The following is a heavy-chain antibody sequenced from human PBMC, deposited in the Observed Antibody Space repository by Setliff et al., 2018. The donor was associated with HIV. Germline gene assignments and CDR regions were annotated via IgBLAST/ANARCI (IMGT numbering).Heavy chain of an antibody. Sequence: PGESLKISCKGFGYSFSDNWIGWVRQMPGKGLEWMGIIYPDDSATRYSPSFQGQVTVSADKSISTAYLQWSSLKASDTAMYYCARRKAGDQYYFDYWGQGTLVTVSS. V-gene: IGHV5-51*01. CDR1: GYSFSDNW. CDR2: IYPDDSAT. CDR3: ARRKAGDQYYFDY. D-gene: IGHD7-27*01. J-gene: IGHJ4*02.